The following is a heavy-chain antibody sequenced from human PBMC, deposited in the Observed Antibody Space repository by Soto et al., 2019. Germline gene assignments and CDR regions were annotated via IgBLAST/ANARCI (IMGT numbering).Heavy chain of an antibody. Sequence: GGSLRLSCAVSGFTFSSYSMNWVRQAPGKGLEWVSSISSSSSYIYYADSVKGRFTISRDNAKNSLYLQMNSLRAEDTAVYYCARDGSNSGYYYGIDYWGQGTLVTVSS. CDR1: GFTFSSYS. V-gene: IGHV3-21*01. D-gene: IGHD3-22*01. CDR2: ISSSSSYI. CDR3: ARDGSNSGYYYGIDY. J-gene: IGHJ4*02.